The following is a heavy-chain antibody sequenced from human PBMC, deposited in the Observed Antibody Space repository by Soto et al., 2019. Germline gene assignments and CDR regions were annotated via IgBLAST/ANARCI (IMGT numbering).Heavy chain of an antibody. D-gene: IGHD2-21*02. CDR2: INGDVSKI. CDR3: AREATPVVTPWVFDY. CDR1: GFSFRSFS. V-gene: IGHV3-48*02. Sequence: PGGSLRLSCTASGFSFRSFSMNWVRQAPGKGLEWVSYINGDVSKIYQADSVKGRFTISRDNNKDSLYLQMNSLRDEDTAVYYCAREATPVVTPWVFDYWGRGTLVTVSS. J-gene: IGHJ4*02.